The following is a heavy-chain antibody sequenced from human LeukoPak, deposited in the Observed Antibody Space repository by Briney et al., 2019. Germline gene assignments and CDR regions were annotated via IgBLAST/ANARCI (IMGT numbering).Heavy chain of an antibody. J-gene: IGHJ4*02. D-gene: IGHD3-22*01. V-gene: IGHV3-20*04. CDR3: ARHVVAVGFDY. CDR2: INWNGGST. CDR1: GFTFGNYG. Sequence: GGSLRLSCAASGFTFGNYGMSWVRQAPGKGLEWVSGINWNGGSTGYADSVEGRFTISRDNAKNSQYLQMNSLRVEDTAVYYCARHVVAVGFDYWGQGTLVTVSS.